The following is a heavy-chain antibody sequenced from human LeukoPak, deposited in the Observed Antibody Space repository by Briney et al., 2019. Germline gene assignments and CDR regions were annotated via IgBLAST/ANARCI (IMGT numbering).Heavy chain of an antibody. J-gene: IGHJ4*02. CDR3: AKGLGRRGYFDY. D-gene: IGHD1-26*01. V-gene: IGHV3-23*01. CDR2: ITNSGGST. Sequence: GGSLRLSCAASGFTFSNYGMSWVRQAPGKGLEWVSTITNSGGSTYYADSVKGRFTISRDNSKNTLYMRMNSLRAEDTAVYYCAKGLGRRGYFDYWGQGTLVTVSS. CDR1: GFTFSNYG.